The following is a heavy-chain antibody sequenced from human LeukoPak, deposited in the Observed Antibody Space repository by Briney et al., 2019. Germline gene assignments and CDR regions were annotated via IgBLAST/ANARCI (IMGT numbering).Heavy chain of an antibody. Sequence: SETLSLTCTVSGGSISSSSYYWGWIRQPPGKGLEWIGSIYYSGSTYYNPSLKSRVTISVDTSKNQFSLKLSSVTAADTAVYYCARPSSYYYDSSGYYPFDCWGQGTLVTVSS. CDR1: GGSISSSSYY. CDR3: ARPSSYYYDSSGYYPFDC. J-gene: IGHJ4*02. CDR2: IYYSGST. D-gene: IGHD3-22*01. V-gene: IGHV4-39*07.